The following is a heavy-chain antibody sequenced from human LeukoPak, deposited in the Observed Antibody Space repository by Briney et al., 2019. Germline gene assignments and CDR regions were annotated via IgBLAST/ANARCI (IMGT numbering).Heavy chain of an antibody. CDR2: INPNSGGT. Sequence: ASVKVSCKASGYTFTDYYMHWVRQAPGQGLEWMGWINPNSGGTNYAQKFQGRVTMTRDTSISTAYMELSRLRSDDTAVYYCAREYEDIVVVVAATAPSYWGQGTLVTVSS. CDR1: GYTFTDYY. CDR3: AREYEDIVVVVAATAPSY. J-gene: IGHJ4*02. D-gene: IGHD2-15*01. V-gene: IGHV1-2*02.